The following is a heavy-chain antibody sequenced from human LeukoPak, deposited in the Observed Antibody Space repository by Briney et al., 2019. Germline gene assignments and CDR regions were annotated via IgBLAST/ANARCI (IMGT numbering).Heavy chain of an antibody. V-gene: IGHV3-43*01. D-gene: IGHD4-17*01. CDR3: AKASDYGDYVIDY. J-gene: IGHJ4*02. CDR1: GFTFDDYT. CDR2: ISWDGGST. Sequence: GGSLRLSCAASGFTFDDYTMHWVRQAPGKGLEWVSLISWDGGSTYYADSVQGRFTISRDNSKNSLYLQMNSLRTEDTALYYCAKASDYGDYVIDYWGQGTLVTVSS.